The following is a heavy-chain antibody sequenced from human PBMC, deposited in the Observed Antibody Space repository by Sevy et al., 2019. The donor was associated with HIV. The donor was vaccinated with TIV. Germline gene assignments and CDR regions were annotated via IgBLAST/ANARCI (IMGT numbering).Heavy chain of an antibody. CDR2: IYYTGNT. V-gene: IGHV4-59*01. D-gene: IGHD6-6*01. CDR1: GGSISSYF. Sequence: SETPSLTCSVSGGSISSYFWSWIRQPPGKGLEWIGNIYYTGNTDYNPSLKSRVTMSLDTSKNHFSLRLSSVTAADTAVYYCARDLAARLSVFDYWGQGSLVTVSS. J-gene: IGHJ4*02. CDR3: ARDLAARLSVFDY.